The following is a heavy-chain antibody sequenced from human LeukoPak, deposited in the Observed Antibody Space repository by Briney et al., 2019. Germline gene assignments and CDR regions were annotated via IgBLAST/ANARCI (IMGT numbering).Heavy chain of an antibody. D-gene: IGHD6-13*01. CDR3: AKSMRSSWDKFDY. J-gene: IGHJ4*02. V-gene: IGHV3-23*01. CDR2: ISGSGDST. CDR1: GFTFSSYA. Sequence: PGGPLRLSCAASGFTFSSYAVSWVRQAPGKGLEWVSAISGSGDSTYYADSVRGRFTISRDNSKNTLYLQMNSLRAEDTAVYYCAKSMRSSWDKFDYWGQGTLVTVSS.